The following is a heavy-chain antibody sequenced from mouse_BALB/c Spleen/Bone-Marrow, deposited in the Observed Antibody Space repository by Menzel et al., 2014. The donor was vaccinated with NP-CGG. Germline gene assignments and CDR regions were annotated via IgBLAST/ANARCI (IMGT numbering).Heavy chain of an antibody. J-gene: IGHJ1*01. Sequence: QVQLQQSGPELVKPGASVKMSCKASGYSFTSYYIHWVKPRPGQGLEWIGWIYPGDGSSKYNEKFKGKTTLTADKSSSTVYMLISSLTSEDSAIYFCARGSSFSYWYFDVWGAGTTVTVSS. CDR2: IYPGDGSS. CDR3: ARGSSFSYWYFDV. D-gene: IGHD1-1*01. CDR1: GYSFTSYY. V-gene: IGHV1S56*01.